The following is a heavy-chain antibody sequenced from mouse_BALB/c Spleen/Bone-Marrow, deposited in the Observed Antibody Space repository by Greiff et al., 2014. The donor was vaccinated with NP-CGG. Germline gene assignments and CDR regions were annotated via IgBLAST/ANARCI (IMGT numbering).Heavy chain of an antibody. J-gene: IGHJ2*01. D-gene: IGHD4-1*01. CDR1: GFSLTGCG. CDR3: ARERDLTLDY. CDR2: IWAGGST. Sequence: VHLVESGPGLVAPSQSLSITCTVSGFSLTGCGVHWVRQPPGKGLEWLGVIWAGGSTDYNSALMSRLSINKDNSKSQVFLKMNSLQTDDTAMYYCARERDLTLDYWGQGTTLTVSS. V-gene: IGHV2-9*02.